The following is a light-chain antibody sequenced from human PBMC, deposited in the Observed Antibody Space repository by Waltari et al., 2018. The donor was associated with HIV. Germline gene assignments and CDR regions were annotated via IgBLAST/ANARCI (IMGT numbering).Light chain of an antibody. CDR1: TGAVTSDYY. Sequence: QTVVTQEPSLTVSPGGTVTLTCASSTGAVTSDYYPTWFQQKPGQAPRGLIYRSCSKLSWTPARFSGSLLGGKAALTLSGVQPEDEAEYYSLLYYGGGRPYVFGTGTKVTVL. V-gene: IGLV7-43*01. J-gene: IGLJ1*01. CDR3: LLYYGGGRPYV. CDR2: RSC.